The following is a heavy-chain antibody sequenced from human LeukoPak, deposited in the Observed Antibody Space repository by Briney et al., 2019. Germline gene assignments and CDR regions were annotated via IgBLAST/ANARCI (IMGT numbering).Heavy chain of an antibody. J-gene: IGHJ4*02. CDR1: GYTFNNFF. CDR2: ISPHSHTT. D-gene: IGHD3-10*02. V-gene: IGHV1-18*01. CDR3: AKGQTMYY. Sequence: ASVTVSCKASGYTFNNFFISWVRQAPGQGLEWVGWISPHSHTTHYAEKFQGRVTMTTDTSTTTVYMELRSLRSDDTAVYFCAKGQTMYYWGQGTPVTVSS.